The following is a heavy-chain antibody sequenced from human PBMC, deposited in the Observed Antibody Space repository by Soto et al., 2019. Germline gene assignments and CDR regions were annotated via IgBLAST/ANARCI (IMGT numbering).Heavy chain of an antibody. Sequence: QVQLVQSGAEVKHPGASVKVSCKASGYTFITYGISWVRQAPGQGLEWMGWINTDNGDTKYAQNMQGRVTMTTDTSTSTVHMELRSLRLDDSAVYYCAREYCDTVRCYSGDYWGQGTLVTVSS. D-gene: IGHD2-15*01. CDR1: GYTFITYG. CDR3: AREYCDTVRCYSGDY. V-gene: IGHV1-18*01. CDR2: INTDNGDT. J-gene: IGHJ4*02.